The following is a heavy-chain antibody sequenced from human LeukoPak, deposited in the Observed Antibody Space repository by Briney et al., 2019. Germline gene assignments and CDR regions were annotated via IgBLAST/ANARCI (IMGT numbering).Heavy chain of an antibody. D-gene: IGHD5-18*01. CDR3: ARGPAGNSYGSL. J-gene: IGHJ4*02. CDR1: GFTFTSYW. Sequence: GGSLRLSCAASGFTFTSYWMHWVRQAPGKGLMWVSRIDSGGSGISYADSVKGRFTISRDNAKNTLYLQMDSLRVEDTAVYYCARGPAGNSYGSLWGQGTLVAVSS. V-gene: IGHV3-74*01. CDR2: IDSGGSGI.